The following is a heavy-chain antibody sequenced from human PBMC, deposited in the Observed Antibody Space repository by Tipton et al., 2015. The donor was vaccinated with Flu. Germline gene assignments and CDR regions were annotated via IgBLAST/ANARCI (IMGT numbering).Heavy chain of an antibody. V-gene: IGHV3-49*03. CDR2: IRSKAYGGTT. CDR3: TRDLPLGPVGRGYRPFDY. J-gene: IGHJ4*02. D-gene: IGHD1-26*01. Sequence: SLRLSCTASGFTFGDYAMSWFRQAPGKGLEWVGFIRSKAYGGTTEYAASVKGRFTISRDDSKSIAYPQMNSLKTEDTAVYYCTRDLPLGPVGRGYRPFDYWGQGTLVTVSS. CDR1: GFTFGDYA.